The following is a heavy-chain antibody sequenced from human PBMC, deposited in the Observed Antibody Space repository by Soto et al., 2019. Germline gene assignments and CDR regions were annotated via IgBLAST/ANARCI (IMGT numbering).Heavy chain of an antibody. CDR3: AIHAVAAAGPAQYAFDI. Sequence: SETLSLTCTVSGGSISSSSYYWGWIRQPPGKGLEWIGSIYYSGSTYYNPSLKSRVTISVDTSKNQFSLKLSSVTAADTAVYYCAIHAVAAAGPAQYAFDIWGQGTMVTVSS. CDR1: GGSISSSSYY. J-gene: IGHJ3*02. D-gene: IGHD6-13*01. CDR2: IYYSGST. V-gene: IGHV4-39*01.